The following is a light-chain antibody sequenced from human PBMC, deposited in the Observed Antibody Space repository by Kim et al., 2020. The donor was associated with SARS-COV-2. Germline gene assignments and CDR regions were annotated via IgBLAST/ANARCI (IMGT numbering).Light chain of an antibody. CDR2: SAS. CDR1: QSVGTN. V-gene: IGKV3-15*01. Sequence: SPGERALLSCRASQSVGTNLAWYQQRPGQAPRLLIYSASIRAIGIPARFSGSGSGTDFTLTISSLQSEDLAVYYCQQYDDWPPWTFGQGTKVDIK. J-gene: IGKJ1*01. CDR3: QQYDDWPPWT.